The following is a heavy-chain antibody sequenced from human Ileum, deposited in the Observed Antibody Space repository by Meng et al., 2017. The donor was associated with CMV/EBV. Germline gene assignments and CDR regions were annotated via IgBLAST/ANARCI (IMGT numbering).Heavy chain of an antibody. D-gene: IGHD3-10*01. CDR1: FSSYA. CDR3: ASNARDYYGSGKPYNWFDP. V-gene: IGHV1-69*05. J-gene: IGHJ5*02. Sequence: FSSYAISWVRQAPGQGLEWMGGIIPIFGTANYAQKFRGRVTITTDESTSTAYMELSSLRSEDTAVYYCASNARDYYGSGKPYNWFDPWGQGTLVTVSS. CDR2: IIPIFGTA.